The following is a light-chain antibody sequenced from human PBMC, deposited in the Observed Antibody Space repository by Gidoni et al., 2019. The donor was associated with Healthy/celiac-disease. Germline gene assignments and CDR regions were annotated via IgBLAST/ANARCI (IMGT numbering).Light chain of an antibody. CDR3: QQYYSTPWT. J-gene: IGKJ1*01. CDR1: QSVLYSSNNMNY. CDR2: WAS. Sequence: DIVMTQSPDSLAVSLGERATINCKSSQSVLYSSNNMNYLAWYQQKPGQPPKLLIYWASTRESGVPDRFSGSGSGTDFTLPISSLQAEDVAVSYCQQYYSTPWTFGQGTKVEIK. V-gene: IGKV4-1*01.